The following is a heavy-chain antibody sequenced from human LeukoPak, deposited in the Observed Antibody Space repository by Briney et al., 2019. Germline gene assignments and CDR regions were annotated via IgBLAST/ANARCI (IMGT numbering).Heavy chain of an antibody. CDR2: ISGSGGST. V-gene: IGHV3-23*01. D-gene: IGHD7-27*01. J-gene: IGHJ4*02. CDR1: GFTFSSYA. Sequence: GGSLRLSCAASGFTFSSYAMSWVRQAPGKGLEWVSAISGSGGSTYYAGSVKGRFTISRDKSKNTLFLQMNSLRVEDTAVYYCAKAGTSTGEWDYWGQGTLVTVSS. CDR3: AKAGTSTGEWDY.